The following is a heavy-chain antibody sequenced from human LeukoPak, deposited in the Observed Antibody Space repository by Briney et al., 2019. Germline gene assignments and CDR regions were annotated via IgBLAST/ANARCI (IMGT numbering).Heavy chain of an antibody. Sequence: PSETLSLTCTVSGGSMSSYYWSCIRQPPGKGLEWIGYIYYGGSTNYNPSLKSRVTMSVDTSKNQFSLKLSSVTAADTAVYYCAREPRLHYDTRRYYYYYYMDVWGKGTTVTVSS. CDR1: GGSMSSYY. V-gene: IGHV4-59*12. J-gene: IGHJ6*03. CDR2: IYYGGST. D-gene: IGHD3-9*01. CDR3: AREPRLHYDTRRYYYYYYMDV.